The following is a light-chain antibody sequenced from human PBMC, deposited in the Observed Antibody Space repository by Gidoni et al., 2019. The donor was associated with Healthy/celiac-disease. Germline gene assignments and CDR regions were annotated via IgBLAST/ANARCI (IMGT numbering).Light chain of an antibody. CDR1: SSTIGSNT. CDR2: SNN. V-gene: IGLV1-44*01. J-gene: IGLJ2*01. CDR3: AAWDDSLNGVV. Sequence: QSVLTPPPSASGTPVQRVTISCSGSSSTIGSNTVNWYQHLPGTAPKLLIYSNNQRPSGVPDRFSGSKSGTSASLAISGLQSEDEADYYCAAWDDSLNGVVFGGGTKLTVL.